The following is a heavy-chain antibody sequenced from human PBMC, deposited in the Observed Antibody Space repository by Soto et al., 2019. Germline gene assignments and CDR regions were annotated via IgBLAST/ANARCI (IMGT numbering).Heavy chain of an antibody. Sequence: QLQLQESGPGLVKPSETLSFTCTVSGGSISSSSFYWGWVRQPPGKGLEWIGSVSHRGSTYYNPSLTSRVTISVDTSKNHLSLKLNSVTAADTAVYYCVSPYNFYFMDVWGKGTPVTVSS. CDR2: VSHRGST. CDR1: GGSISSSSFY. V-gene: IGHV4-39*02. D-gene: IGHD3-16*01. J-gene: IGHJ6*03. CDR3: VSPYNFYFMDV.